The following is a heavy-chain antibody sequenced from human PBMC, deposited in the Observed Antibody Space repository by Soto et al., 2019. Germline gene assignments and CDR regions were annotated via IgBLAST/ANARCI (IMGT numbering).Heavy chain of an antibody. V-gene: IGHV4-30-4*01. CDR2: IYYSGST. CDR3: ATAKYYYDSSGYYWFDP. J-gene: IGHJ5*02. D-gene: IGHD3-22*01. CDR1: GGSISSGDYY. Sequence: NPSETLSLTCTVSGGSISSGDYYWRWLRQPPGKGLEWIGYIYYSGSTYYNPSLKSRVTISVDTSKNQFSLKLSSVTAADTAVYYCATAKYYYDSSGYYWFDPWGQGTLVTVSS.